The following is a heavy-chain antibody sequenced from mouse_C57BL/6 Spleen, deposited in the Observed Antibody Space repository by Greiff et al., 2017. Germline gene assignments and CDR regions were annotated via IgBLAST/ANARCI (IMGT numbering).Heavy chain of an antibody. CDR1: GFTFSDYG. D-gene: IGHD3-1*01. Sequence: EVMLVESGGGLVKPGGSLKLSCAASGFTFSDYGMHWVRQAPEKGLEWVAYISSGSSTIYYADTVKGRFTISRDNAKNTLFLQMTSLRSEDTARYYCASGGGIYYAMDYWGQGTSVTVSA. CDR3: ASGGGIYYAMDY. CDR2: ISSGSSTI. V-gene: IGHV5-17*01. J-gene: IGHJ4*01.